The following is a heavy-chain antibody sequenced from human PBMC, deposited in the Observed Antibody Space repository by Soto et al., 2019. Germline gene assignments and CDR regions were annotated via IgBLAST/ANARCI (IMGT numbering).Heavy chain of an antibody. CDR3: AKILRGGYCSGGGCKLNGFDI. CDR2: ISSNGGTT. J-gene: IGHJ3*02. CDR1: GFTFNNYA. Sequence: GGSLRLSSAASGFTFNNYAMNWVRQAPGKGLEWISGISSNGGTTYYADSVKGRFTISRDNSKNTLYLEMNSLRAEDTAVYYCAKILRGGYCSGGGCKLNGFDIWGQGTVVTVSS. V-gene: IGHV3-23*01. D-gene: IGHD2-15*01.